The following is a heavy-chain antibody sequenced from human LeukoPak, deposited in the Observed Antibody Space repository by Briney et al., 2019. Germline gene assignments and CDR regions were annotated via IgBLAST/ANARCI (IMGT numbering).Heavy chain of an antibody. J-gene: IGHJ3*02. D-gene: IGHD2-2*01. Sequence: SETLSLTCTVSGGSISSYYWSWIRQPPGKGLAWIGYIYYSGSTNYNPSLKSRVTISVDTSKNQFSLKLSSVTAADTAVYYCARGIYCSSTSCSNAFDIWGQGTMVTVSS. CDR1: GGSISSYY. CDR2: IYYSGST. V-gene: IGHV4-59*01. CDR3: ARGIYCSSTSCSNAFDI.